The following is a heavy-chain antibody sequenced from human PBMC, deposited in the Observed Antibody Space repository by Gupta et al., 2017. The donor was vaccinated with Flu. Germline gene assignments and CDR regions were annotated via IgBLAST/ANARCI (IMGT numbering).Heavy chain of an antibody. CDR2: IRSKAYGGTT. Sequence: EVQLVESGGGLVQPGRSLRLSCTASGFTFGDYAMSWFRQAPGKGLEWVGFIRSKAYGGTTEYAASVKGRFTISRDDSKSIAYLQMNSLKTEDTAVYYCTRRLWFGELKGPPVPGGFDYWGQGTLVTVSS. J-gene: IGHJ4*02. CDR1: GFTFGDYA. D-gene: IGHD3-10*01. CDR3: TRRLWFGELKGPPVPGGFDY. V-gene: IGHV3-49*03.